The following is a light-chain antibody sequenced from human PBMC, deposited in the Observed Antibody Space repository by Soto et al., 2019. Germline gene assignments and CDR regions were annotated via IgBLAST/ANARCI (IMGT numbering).Light chain of an antibody. Sequence: ASVGDRVTITCRASQSISSYLNWYQQKPGKAPKLLIYAASSLQSGVPSRFSGSGSGTDFTLTISSLQPEDFATYYCQQSYSTPPFTFGPGTKVDIK. CDR2: AAS. V-gene: IGKV1-39*01. CDR3: QQSYSTPPFT. J-gene: IGKJ3*01. CDR1: QSISSY.